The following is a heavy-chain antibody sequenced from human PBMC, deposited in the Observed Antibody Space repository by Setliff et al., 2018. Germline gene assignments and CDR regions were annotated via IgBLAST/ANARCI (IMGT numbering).Heavy chain of an antibody. J-gene: IGHJ4*02. V-gene: IGHV4-59*05. CDR2: IHYSGST. Sequence: PSETLSLTCTVSGGSISSDYWSWIRQPPGKGLEWIGSIHYSGSTYYNPSLKSRVTISVDTSKNQFSLKLSSVTAADTALYYCARESRFGYSGYDCAFDYWGQGMLVTVSS. CDR1: GGSISSDY. D-gene: IGHD5-12*01. CDR3: ARESRFGYSGYDCAFDY.